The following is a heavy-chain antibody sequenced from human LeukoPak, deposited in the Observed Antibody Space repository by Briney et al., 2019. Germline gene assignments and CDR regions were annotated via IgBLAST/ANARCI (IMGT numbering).Heavy chain of an antibody. CDR3: ARGVVLMVYAIEDAFDI. J-gene: IGHJ3*02. CDR1: GYTFTSYD. D-gene: IGHD2-8*01. Sequence: GPSVKVSCKASGYTFTSYDINWVRQATGQGLECMGWLNPNSGNTGYAQKFQGRVTITRNTSISTAYMELSSLRSEDTAVYYCARGVVLMVYAIEDAFDIWGQGTMVTVSS. CDR2: LNPNSGNT. V-gene: IGHV1-8*03.